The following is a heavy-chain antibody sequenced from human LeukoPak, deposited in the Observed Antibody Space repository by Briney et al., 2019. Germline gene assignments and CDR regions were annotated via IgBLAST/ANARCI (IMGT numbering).Heavy chain of an antibody. CDR2: ISGSGGST. Sequence: GGSLRLSCAASGFSFSSYWMSWVRQAPGEGLEWVSAISGSGGSTYYADSVKGRFTISRDNSKNTLYLQMNSLRAEDTAVYYCAKVSGSDYGDYTGFDYWGQGTLVTVSS. CDR3: AKVSGSDYGDYTGFDY. D-gene: IGHD4-17*01. J-gene: IGHJ4*02. CDR1: GFSFSSYW. V-gene: IGHV3-23*01.